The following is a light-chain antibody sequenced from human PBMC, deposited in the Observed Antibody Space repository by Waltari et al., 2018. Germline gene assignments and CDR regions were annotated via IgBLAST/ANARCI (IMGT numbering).Light chain of an antibody. CDR3: AAWDDSLNGWV. V-gene: IGLV1-44*01. J-gene: IGLJ3*02. CDR1: SSNIGSNT. Sequence: QSVLTQPPSASGTPGPRVTISCSGSSSNIGSNTVNWYQQLPGTAPKLLIYGNNQRPSGVPARFSGSKSGTSASLAISGLQSEDEADYYCAAWDDSLNGWVFGGGTKLTVL. CDR2: GNN.